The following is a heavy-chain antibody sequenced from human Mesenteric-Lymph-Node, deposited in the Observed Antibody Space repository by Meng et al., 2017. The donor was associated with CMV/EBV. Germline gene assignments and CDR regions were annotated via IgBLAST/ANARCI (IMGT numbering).Heavy chain of an antibody. J-gene: IGHJ4*02. CDR3: ARHSALLVTNFDY. CDR2: IYYSGSTY. Sequence: QLQLQESGPGLVKPSETLSLTCTVSGGSISSRSYYWGWVRQPPGKGLEWIGYIYYSGSTYYYNPSLTTRVTISVDTSKNQFSLKLSSVTAAATAVYYCARHSALLVTNFDYWGQGTLVTVSS. D-gene: IGHD5-18*01. V-gene: IGHV4-39*01. CDR1: GGSISSRSYY.